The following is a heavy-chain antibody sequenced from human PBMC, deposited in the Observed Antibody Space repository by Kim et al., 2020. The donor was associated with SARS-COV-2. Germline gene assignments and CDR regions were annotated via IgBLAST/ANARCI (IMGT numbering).Heavy chain of an antibody. J-gene: IGHJ4*02. CDR3: ARDRGYCSGGSCYSIFDY. V-gene: IGHV3-7*03. D-gene: IGHD2-15*01. CDR2: IKEDGSEK. CDR1: GVSFNNYW. Sequence: GGSLRLSCVPSGVSFNNYWMGWVRQAPGKGLEWVAHIKEDGSEKYHVDSVEGRFTISRDNAKNSLYLQMNSLRAEDTAMYYCARDRGYCSGGSCYSIFDYWGQGTQVTVS.